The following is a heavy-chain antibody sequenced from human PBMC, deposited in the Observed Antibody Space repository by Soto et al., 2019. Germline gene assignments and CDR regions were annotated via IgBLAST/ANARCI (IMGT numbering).Heavy chain of an antibody. CDR2: IYYSGST. J-gene: IGHJ4*02. CDR3: ARDRGSGLT. D-gene: IGHD3-10*01. V-gene: IGHV4-31*03. Sequence: QVQLQESGPGLVKPSQTLSLTCTVSGGSISSGGYSWSWIRQHPGKGLEWIGYIYYSGSTYYNPSLTSRVTISVDTSNNQFSLKLSSVTAADTAVYYCARDRGSGLTWGQGTLVTVSS. CDR1: GGSISSGGYS.